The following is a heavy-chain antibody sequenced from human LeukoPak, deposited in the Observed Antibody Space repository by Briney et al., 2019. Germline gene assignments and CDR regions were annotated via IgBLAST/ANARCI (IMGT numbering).Heavy chain of an antibody. CDR1: GFSFSIYS. V-gene: IGHV3-48*02. CDR3: ARGLYGSGTSQYFGY. J-gene: IGHJ4*02. CDR2: ISSGSSTI. Sequence: QPGGSLRLSCAVSGFSFSIYSMNWVRQAPGKGLEWISYISSGSSTIYYADSVKGRFTISRDNAKSSLYLQMNSLRDEDTAVYYCARGLYGSGTSQYFGYWGQGTLVTVSS. D-gene: IGHD3-10*01.